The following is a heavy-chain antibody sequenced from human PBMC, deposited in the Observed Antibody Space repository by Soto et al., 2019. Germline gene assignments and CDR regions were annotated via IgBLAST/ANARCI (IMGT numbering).Heavy chain of an antibody. V-gene: IGHV3-23*01. CDR1: GFTFSNYA. Sequence: PGGSLRLSCEASGFTFSNYAMSWVRQAPGKGLEWVSGISGTGSSTYYADSLEGRLAISRDNSKNTLYLQMNSLRSEDTAVYYCARDKGYNYDFWSGYPTALLYWGQGTLVTVSS. CDR2: ISGTGSST. D-gene: IGHD3-3*01. CDR3: ARDKGYNYDFWSGYPTALLY. J-gene: IGHJ4*02.